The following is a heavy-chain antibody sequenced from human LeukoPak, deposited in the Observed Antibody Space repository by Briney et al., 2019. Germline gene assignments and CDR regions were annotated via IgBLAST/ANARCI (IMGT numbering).Heavy chain of an antibody. CDR1: GFTFSSYA. D-gene: IGHD2-2*01. Sequence: QPGGSLRLSCAASGFTFSSYAMSWVRQAPGKGLEWVSAISGSGGSTYYADSVKGRFTISRVNSKNTLYLQMNSLRAEDTAVYYCAKDASDIVVVPAALKPQNYYYGMDVWGKGTTVTVSS. V-gene: IGHV3-23*01. CDR2: ISGSGGST. J-gene: IGHJ6*04. CDR3: AKDASDIVVVPAALKPQNYYYGMDV.